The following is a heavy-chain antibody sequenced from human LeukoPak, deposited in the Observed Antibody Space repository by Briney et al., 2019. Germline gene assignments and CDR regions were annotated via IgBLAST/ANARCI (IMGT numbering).Heavy chain of an antibody. CDR2: INPNSGGT. V-gene: IGHV1-2*04. CDR3: ARAGTVEMTPLDY. Sequence: RASVKVSCKASGYTFTGYYIHWVRQAPGQGLEWMGWINPNSGGTNYAQKFQGWVTMTRDTSISTAYMELSRLRSDDTAVYYCARAGTVEMTPLDYWGQGTLVTVSS. CDR1: GYTFTGYY. J-gene: IGHJ4*02. D-gene: IGHD5-24*01.